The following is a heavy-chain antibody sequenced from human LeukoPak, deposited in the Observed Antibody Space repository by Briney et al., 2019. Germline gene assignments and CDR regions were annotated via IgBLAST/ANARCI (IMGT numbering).Heavy chain of an antibody. CDR3: ARDRRCSGGSCYSGPYGMDV. V-gene: IGHV1-2*02. J-gene: IGHJ6*02. CDR2: INPNSGGT. Sequence: ASVKVSCKASGGTFSSYAISWVRQAPGQGLEWMGWINPNSGGTNYAQKFQGRVTMTRDTSISTAYMELSRLRSDDTAVYYCARDRRCSGGSCYSGPYGMDVWGQGTTVTVSS. CDR1: GGTFSSYA. D-gene: IGHD2-15*01.